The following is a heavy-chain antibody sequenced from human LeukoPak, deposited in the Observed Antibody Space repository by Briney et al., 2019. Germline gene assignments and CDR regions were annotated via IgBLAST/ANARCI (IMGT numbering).Heavy chain of an antibody. V-gene: IGHV3-21*01. Sequence: SGGSLRLSCAASGFTFNNYTMNWVRQAPGKGLEWVSSISSSSGYIYYADSLKGRFTISRDNAKNSLYLQMNSLRAEDTAVYYCARGDDIFDNYYYYCMDVWGKGTTVTVSS. CDR2: ISSSSGYI. CDR1: GFTFNNYT. J-gene: IGHJ6*03. CDR3: ARGDDIFDNYYYYCMDV. D-gene: IGHD3-9*01.